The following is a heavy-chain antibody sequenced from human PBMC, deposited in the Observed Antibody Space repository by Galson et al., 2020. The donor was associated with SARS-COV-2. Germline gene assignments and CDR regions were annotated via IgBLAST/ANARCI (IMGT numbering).Heavy chain of an antibody. CDR1: GGSISSSSYY. J-gene: IGHJ6*02. CDR2: IYYSGST. D-gene: IGHD5-12*01. Sequence: SQTLSLTCTVSGGSISSSSYYWGWIRQPPGKGLEWIGSIYYSGSTNYNPSLKSRVTISVDTSKNQFSLKLSSVTAADTAVYYCAAFQWGDNIVATLGYYYGMDVWGQGTTVTVSS. CDR3: AAFQWGDNIVATLGYYYGMDV. V-gene: IGHV4-39*07.